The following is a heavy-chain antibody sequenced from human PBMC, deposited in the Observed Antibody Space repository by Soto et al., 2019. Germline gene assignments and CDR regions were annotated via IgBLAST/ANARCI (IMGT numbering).Heavy chain of an antibody. J-gene: IGHJ3*01. D-gene: IGHD2-15*01. CDR3: AAELYSGGSCCSFDF. Sequence: SVKVSCKTSGFTFSNSAVQWVRQARGQRLEWMGWIVVGSGNTRYAQNLHERVTITRDTTTGTAYMQLSSLTSEDMAVYYCAAELYSGGSCCSFDFWGQGTTVTV. CDR1: GFTFSNSA. CDR2: IVVGSGNT. V-gene: IGHV1-58*01.